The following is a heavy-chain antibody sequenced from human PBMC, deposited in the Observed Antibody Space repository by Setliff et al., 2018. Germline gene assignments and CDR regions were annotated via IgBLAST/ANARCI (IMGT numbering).Heavy chain of an antibody. Sequence: GGSLRLSCAASGFTFSSYWMSWVRQAPGKGLEWVSSISSSSSYIYYADSVKGRFTISRDNAKNSLYLQMNSLRAEDTAVYYCARDRTAMVTHYGMDVWGQGTTVTVSS. D-gene: IGHD5-18*01. J-gene: IGHJ6*02. CDR1: GFTFSSYW. CDR3: ARDRTAMVTHYGMDV. CDR2: ISSSSSYI. V-gene: IGHV3-21*01.